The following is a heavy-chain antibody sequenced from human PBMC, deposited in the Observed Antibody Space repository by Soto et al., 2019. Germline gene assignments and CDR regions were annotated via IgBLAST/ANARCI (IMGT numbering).Heavy chain of an antibody. Sequence: PSETLSLTCTVSGGSTNGYYWSWIRQPPGKGLEWIGYIYYSGSTKYNPSLRSRVTVSVDTSKNQFSLKLTSVTAADTAVYYCARVGERWQYIDWFYYLDYWGQGTRVTVSS. D-gene: IGHD3-9*01. CDR3: ARVGERWQYIDWFYYLDY. V-gene: IGHV4-59*01. J-gene: IGHJ4*02. CDR2: IYYSGST. CDR1: GGSTNGYY.